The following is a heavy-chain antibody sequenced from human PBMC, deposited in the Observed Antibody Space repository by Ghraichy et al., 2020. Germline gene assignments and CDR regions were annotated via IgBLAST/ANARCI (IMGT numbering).Heavy chain of an antibody. CDR1: GYTFTSYA. CDR3: ARDQEVWYQRLDYYYYGMDV. CDR2: INAGNGNT. Sequence: ASVKVSCKASGYTFTSYAMHWVRQAPGQRLEWMGWINAGNGNTKYSQKFQGRVTITRDTSASTAYMELSSLRSEDTAVYYCARDQEVWYQRLDYYYYGMDVWGQGTTVTVSS. D-gene: IGHD2-2*01. J-gene: IGHJ6*02. V-gene: IGHV1-3*01.